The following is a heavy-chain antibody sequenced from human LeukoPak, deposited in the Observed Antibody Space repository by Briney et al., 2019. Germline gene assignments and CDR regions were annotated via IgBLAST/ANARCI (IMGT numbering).Heavy chain of an antibody. CDR2: FDPEDGET. J-gene: IGHJ5*02. Sequence: ASVKVSCKVSGYTLTELSMHWVRQAPGKGLEWMGGFDPEDGETIYAQKFQGRVTMTRDISTSTVYMELSSLRSEDTAVYYCARGRNRNWNDAFDPWGQGTLVTVSS. CDR3: ARGRNRNWNDAFDP. D-gene: IGHD1-1*01. V-gene: IGHV1-24*01. CDR1: GYTLTELS.